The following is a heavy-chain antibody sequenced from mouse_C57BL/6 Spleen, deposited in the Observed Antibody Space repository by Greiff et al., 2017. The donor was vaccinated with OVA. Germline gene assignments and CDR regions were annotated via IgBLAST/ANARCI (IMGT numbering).Heavy chain of an antibody. CDR1: GFTFSDYG. CDR3: ARDPLWFAY. V-gene: IGHV5-17*01. Sequence: EVQRVESGGGLVKPGGSLKLSCAASGFTFSDYGMHWVRQAPEKGLVWVAYISSGSSTIYYADTVKGRFTISRDNAKNTLFLQMTSLRSEDTAMYYCARDPLWFAYWGQGTLVTVSA. J-gene: IGHJ3*01. CDR2: ISSGSSTI.